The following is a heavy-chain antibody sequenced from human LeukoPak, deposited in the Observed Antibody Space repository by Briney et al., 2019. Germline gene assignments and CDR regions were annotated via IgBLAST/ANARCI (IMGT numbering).Heavy chain of an antibody. D-gene: IGHD2-2*01. V-gene: IGHV3-23*01. CDR1: GFTFSSYA. CDR3: ARGGVPAAVYGNWFDP. Sequence: PGGSLRLSCAASGFTFSSYAMSWVRQVPGKGLEWVSAISGSGGSTYYADSVKGRFTISRDNAKNSLYLQMNSLRAEDTAVYYCARGGVPAAVYGNWFDPWGQGTLVTVSS. CDR2: ISGSGGST. J-gene: IGHJ5*02.